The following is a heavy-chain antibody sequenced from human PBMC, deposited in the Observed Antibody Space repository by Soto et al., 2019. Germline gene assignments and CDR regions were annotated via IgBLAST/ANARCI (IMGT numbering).Heavy chain of an antibody. D-gene: IGHD6-13*01. V-gene: IGHV4-39*07. Sequence: SETLSLTCTVSGGSISSSGYYWGWIRQPPGKGLEWIGTIYYSGSTYYNPSLKSRVTISVDTSKNQFSLKLSPVTAADTAVYYCARYGYSSSWYYGSNNWFDPWGQGTLVTVSS. J-gene: IGHJ5*02. CDR3: ARYGYSSSWYYGSNNWFDP. CDR1: GGSISSSGYY. CDR2: IYYSGST.